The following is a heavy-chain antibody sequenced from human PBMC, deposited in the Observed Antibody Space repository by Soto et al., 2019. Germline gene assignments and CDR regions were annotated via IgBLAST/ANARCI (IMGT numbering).Heavy chain of an antibody. CDR1: GFTFRNYN. J-gene: IGHJ6*02. CDR3: ARDCGGGYGMDV. D-gene: IGHD2-15*01. V-gene: IGHV3-48*01. CDR2: ISGASGTI. Sequence: EVQLVESGGGLVQPGGSLRLSCAASGFTFRNYNMNWVRQAPGKGLEWLSYISGASGTIYYADSMQGRFTISRDNAKNSLNHQMTGLTAEDTARYCGARDCGGGYGMDVWGQGTTVTVSS.